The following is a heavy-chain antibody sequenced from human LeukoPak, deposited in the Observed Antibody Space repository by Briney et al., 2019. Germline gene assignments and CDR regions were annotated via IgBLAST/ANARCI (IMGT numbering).Heavy chain of an antibody. Sequence: SEALSLTCTVSGGSISSSSYYWGWIRQPPGKGLEWIGGIYYSGSTYYNPSLKSRVTISVDTSKNQFSLKLSSVTAADTAVYYCARHCSSTSCRNWFDPWGQGTLVTVSS. CDR3: ARHCSSTSCRNWFDP. J-gene: IGHJ5*02. D-gene: IGHD2-2*01. CDR1: GGSISSSSYY. V-gene: IGHV4-39*01. CDR2: IYYSGST.